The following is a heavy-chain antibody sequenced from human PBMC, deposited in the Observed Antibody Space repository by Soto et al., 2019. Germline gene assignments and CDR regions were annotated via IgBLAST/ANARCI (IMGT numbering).Heavy chain of an antibody. Sequence: EVQLVESGGGLVQPGGSLRLSCAASGFTFSSYSMNWVRQAPGKGLEWVSFISSSGTTIYHADSVKGRFTISRDNAKNSLYLQMNSLRAEDTAVYYCARIGFYDFWSGYESPMDVWGKGTTVTVSS. V-gene: IGHV3-48*01. CDR3: ARIGFYDFWSGYESPMDV. CDR1: GFTFSSYS. J-gene: IGHJ6*03. D-gene: IGHD3-3*01. CDR2: ISSSGTTI.